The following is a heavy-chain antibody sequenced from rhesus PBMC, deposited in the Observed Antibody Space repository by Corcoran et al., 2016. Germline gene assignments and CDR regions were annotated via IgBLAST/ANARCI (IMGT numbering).Heavy chain of an antibody. J-gene: IGHJ4*01. CDR2: FNNNGRNT. CDR1: GASISINY. D-gene: IGHD1-38*01. V-gene: IGHV4S2*01. Sequence: QVQLQESGPGLVKPSETLSLTCAVPGASISINYWSWIRQAPGKGLEWIGRFNNNGRNTEYNPSLKSRVAMSLDTSKNQFSLRLTSVTAADTAIYYCARDPSDGDTFFDYWGQGALVTVSP. CDR3: ARDPSDGDTFFDY.